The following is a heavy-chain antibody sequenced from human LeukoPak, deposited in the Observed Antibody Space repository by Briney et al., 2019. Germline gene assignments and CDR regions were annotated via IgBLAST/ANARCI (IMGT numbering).Heavy chain of an antibody. J-gene: IGHJ5*02. CDR2: IYTSGSN. CDR3: ARQKAGNCFDP. CDR1: GGSISSDY. D-gene: IGHD6-19*01. Sequence: PSEPLSLTCTVSGGSISSDYWSWIRQPPRKPLEWIGYIYTSGSNHYNPSLKSRVTISGDTSKNQFSLKLSSVTAADTAVYYCARQKAGNCFDPWGQGTPVTVSS. V-gene: IGHV4-4*09.